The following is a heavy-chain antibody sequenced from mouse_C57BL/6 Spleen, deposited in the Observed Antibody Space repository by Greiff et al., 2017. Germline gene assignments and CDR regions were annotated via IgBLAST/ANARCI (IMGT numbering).Heavy chain of an antibody. Sequence: DVQLVESGGGLVQPGGSMKLSCAASGFTFSDAWMDWVRQSPEKGLEWVAEIRNKANNHATYYAESVKGGFTISRDDSKSSVYLQMNSLRAEDTGIYYCTHARHYYGSSYWYFDVWGTGTTVTVSS. J-gene: IGHJ1*03. CDR3: THARHYYGSSYWYFDV. CDR1: GFTFSDAW. D-gene: IGHD1-1*01. V-gene: IGHV6-6*01. CDR2: IRNKANNHAT.